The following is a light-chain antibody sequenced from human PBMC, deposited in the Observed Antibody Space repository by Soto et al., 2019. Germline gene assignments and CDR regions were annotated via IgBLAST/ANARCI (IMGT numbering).Light chain of an antibody. V-gene: IGLV2-14*03. CDR2: DVS. CDR1: SSVIGAYNY. CDR3: ISFTSSNTGV. J-gene: IGLJ2*01. Sequence: QSALTQPASVSGSPGQSITISCTGTSSVIGAYNYVSWYQQHPGKAPKLMIYDVSNRPSGVSDRFSGSKSGNTASLTISGLQAEDEADYYCISFTSSNTGVFGGGTKLTVL.